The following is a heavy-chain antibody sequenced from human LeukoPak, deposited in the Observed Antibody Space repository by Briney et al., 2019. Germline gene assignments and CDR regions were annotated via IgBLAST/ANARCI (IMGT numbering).Heavy chain of an antibody. D-gene: IGHD3-16*02. CDR2: ISYDGSNK. J-gene: IGHJ6*02. Sequence: PGGSLRLSCAASGFTFSSYAMHWVRQAPGKGLEWVAVISYDGSNKYYADSVKGRFTISRDNSKNTLYLQMNSLRAEDTAVYYCARDCPAVRVIVEYGMDVWGQGTTVTVSS. V-gene: IGHV3-30-3*01. CDR1: GFTFSSYA. CDR3: ARDCPAVRVIVEYGMDV.